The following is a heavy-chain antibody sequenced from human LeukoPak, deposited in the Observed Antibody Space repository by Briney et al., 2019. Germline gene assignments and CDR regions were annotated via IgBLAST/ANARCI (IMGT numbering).Heavy chain of an antibody. CDR3: AKGDMVRGVIDY. Sequence: GGSLRLSCAASGFTFSGYGMHWVRQAPGKGLEWVAVISYDGSNKYYADSVKGRFTISRDNSKNTLYLQMNSLRAEDTAVYYCAKGDMVRGVIDYWGQGTLVTVSS. V-gene: IGHV3-30*18. CDR2: ISYDGSNK. CDR1: GFTFSGYG. D-gene: IGHD3-10*01. J-gene: IGHJ4*02.